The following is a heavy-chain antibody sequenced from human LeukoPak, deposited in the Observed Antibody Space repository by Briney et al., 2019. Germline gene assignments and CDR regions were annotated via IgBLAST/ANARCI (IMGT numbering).Heavy chain of an antibody. CDR2: IYTSGST. J-gene: IGHJ3*01. CDR1: GGSISSYY. D-gene: IGHD2-8*01. V-gene: IGHV4-4*07. CDR3: VREEDGVVDDAFDV. Sequence: SETLSLTCTVSGGSISSYYWSWIRQPAGKGLEWIRRIYTSGSTNYNPSLKSRVTISADTSKNQFSLKLRSVTAADTAVYFCVREEDGVVDDAFDVWGPGTMVTVSS.